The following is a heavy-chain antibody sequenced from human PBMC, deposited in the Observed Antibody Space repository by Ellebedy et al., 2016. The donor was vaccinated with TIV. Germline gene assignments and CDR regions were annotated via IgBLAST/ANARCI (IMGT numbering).Heavy chain of an antibody. V-gene: IGHV4-4*02. CDR1: GGSISSSNW. D-gene: IGHD2-21*02. J-gene: IGHJ6*02. CDR3: ARDDVVVVTAIRDYYYYYYGMDV. Sequence: GSLRLSXAVSGGSISSSNWWSWVRQPPGKGLEWIGEIYHNGSTNYNPSLKSRVTISVDKSKNQFSLKLSSVTAADTAVYYCARDDVVVVTAIRDYYYYYYGMDVWGQGTTVTVSS. CDR2: IYHNGST.